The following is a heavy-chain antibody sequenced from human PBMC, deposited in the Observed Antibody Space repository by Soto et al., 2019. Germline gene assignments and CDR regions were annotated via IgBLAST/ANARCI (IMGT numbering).Heavy chain of an antibody. D-gene: IGHD6-13*01. CDR1: GYTFTSYA. J-gene: IGHJ6*02. V-gene: IGHV1-3*01. Sequence: ASVKVSCKASGYTFTSYAMHWVRPAPGQRLEWMGWNNAGNGNTKYSQKFQGRVTITRDTSASTAYMELSSLRSEDTAVYYCARVAGIAAAGYYYYYGMDVWGQGTTVTVSS. CDR3: ARVAGIAAAGYYYYYGMDV. CDR2: NNAGNGNT.